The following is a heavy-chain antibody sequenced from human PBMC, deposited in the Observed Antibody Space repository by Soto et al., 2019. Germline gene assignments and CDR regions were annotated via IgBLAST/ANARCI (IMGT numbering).Heavy chain of an antibody. J-gene: IGHJ5*02. V-gene: IGHV3-23*01. CDR2: ISGSGGST. CDR3: AKSGAASVVAAPQNWFDP. CDR1: GFTFSSYA. Sequence: EVQLLESGGGLVQPGGSLRLSCAASGFTFSSYAMSWVRQAPGKGLEWVSAISGSGGSTYYADSVKGRFTISRDNSKNTLYLQMNSLRAEDTAVYYCAKSGAASVVAAPQNWFDPGGQGTLVTVSS. D-gene: IGHD2-15*01.